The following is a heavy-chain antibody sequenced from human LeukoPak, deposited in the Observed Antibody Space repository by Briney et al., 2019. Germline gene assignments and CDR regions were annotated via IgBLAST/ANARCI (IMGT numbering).Heavy chain of an antibody. CDR2: ISAYNGNT. CDR1: GYTFTSYG. D-gene: IGHD6-6*01. V-gene: IGHV1-18*01. CDR3: ARYSNSSGGGY. J-gene: IGHJ4*02. Sequence: GASVKVSCKASGYTFTSYGISWVRQAPGQGLEWMGWISAYNGNTNYAQKLQGRVTMTTDTSTSTASMELRSLRSDDTAVYYCARYSNSSGGGYWGEGTLVTVSS.